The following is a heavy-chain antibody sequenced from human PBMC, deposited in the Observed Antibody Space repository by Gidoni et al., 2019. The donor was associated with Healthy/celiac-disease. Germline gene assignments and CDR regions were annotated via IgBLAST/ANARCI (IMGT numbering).Heavy chain of an antibody. Sequence: QVQLVESGGGVFQPGRSLRLSCPASRFTFSSYAMHWVRQAPGKGLEWVAVISYDGSNKYYADPVKGRFTISRDNSKNTLYLQMNSLRAEDTAVYYCARGNGWAFDYWGQGTLVTVSS. D-gene: IGHD6-19*01. CDR1: RFTFSSYA. CDR3: ARGNGWAFDY. CDR2: ISYDGSNK. V-gene: IGHV3-30-3*01. J-gene: IGHJ4*02.